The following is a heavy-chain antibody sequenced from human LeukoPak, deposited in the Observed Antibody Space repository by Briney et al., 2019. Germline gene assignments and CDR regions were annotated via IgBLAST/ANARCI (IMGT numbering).Heavy chain of an antibody. Sequence: ASVKVSCKASGYTFTGYYMHWVRQAPGQGLEWMGWINPNSGGTNYAQKFQGRVTMTRDTPISTAYMELSRLRSDDTAVYCCARGYCSGGTCYLVENWLDPWGQGTLVTVSS. CDR1: GYTFTGYY. J-gene: IGHJ5*02. CDR2: INPNSGGT. CDR3: ARGYCSGGTCYLVENWLDP. V-gene: IGHV1-2*02. D-gene: IGHD2-15*01.